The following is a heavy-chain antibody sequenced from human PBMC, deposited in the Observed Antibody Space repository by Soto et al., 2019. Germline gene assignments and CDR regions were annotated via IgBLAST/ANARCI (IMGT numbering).Heavy chain of an antibody. J-gene: IGHJ6*02. CDR3: AREPYPHYYSGMDV. CDR1: GFTFSNYA. CDR2: ISYDGSNK. V-gene: IGHV3-30-3*01. Sequence: QVQLVESGGGVVQPGRSLRLSCAASGFTFSNYAMHWVRQAPGKGLEWVAVISYDGSNKYYADSVKGRFTISRDKSKNTLYLQMNSLRAEDTAVYYCAREPYPHYYSGMDVWGQGTTVTVSS.